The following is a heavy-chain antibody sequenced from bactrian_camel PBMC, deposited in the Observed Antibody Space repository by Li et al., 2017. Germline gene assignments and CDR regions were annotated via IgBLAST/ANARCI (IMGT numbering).Heavy chain of an antibody. Sequence: HVQLVESGGGLVQPGGSLTLSCAASGFTFKTAWMYWVRQAPGKGLEWVSNINPGSDKKYYSDSVKDRFTISRDSVNGTLYLQMNNLKPEDTGMYYCAAGGIGIFRLLLTRGSWGRGTQVTVS. CDR2: INPGSDKK. CDR3: AAGGIGIFRLLLTRGS. D-gene: IGHD5*01. V-gene: IGHV3S1*01. J-gene: IGHJ6*01. CDR1: GFTFKTAW.